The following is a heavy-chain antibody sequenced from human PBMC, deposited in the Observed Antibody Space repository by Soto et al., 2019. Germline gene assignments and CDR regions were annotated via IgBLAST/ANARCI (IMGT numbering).Heavy chain of an antibody. Sequence: QVQLVESGGGVVQPGRSLRLSCAASGFTFSDYGMHCVRQAPGKGLEWVALIWHDGSNEYYADSVKGRFTISRDNSKNTLSLQMNSLRAEDTAVYYCAGINYDIFTGYFSDYWGQGTLVTVSS. CDR2: IWHDGSNE. CDR1: GFTFSDYG. V-gene: IGHV3-33*01. CDR3: AGINYDIFTGYFSDY. J-gene: IGHJ4*02. D-gene: IGHD3-9*01.